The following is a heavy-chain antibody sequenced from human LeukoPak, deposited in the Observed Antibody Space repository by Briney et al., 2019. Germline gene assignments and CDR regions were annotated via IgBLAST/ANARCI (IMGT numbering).Heavy chain of an antibody. D-gene: IGHD4-17*01. CDR1: GFTFSSYG. CDR2: ISGSGGST. V-gene: IGHV3-23*01. CDR3: AKDNNGGSRVTRHHNWFDP. Sequence: GGSLRLSCAASGFTFSSYGMSWVRQAPGKGLEWVSAISGSGGSTYYADSVKGRFTISRDNSKNTLYLQMNSLRAEDTAVYYCAKDNNGGSRVTRHHNWFDPWGQGTLVTVSS. J-gene: IGHJ5*02.